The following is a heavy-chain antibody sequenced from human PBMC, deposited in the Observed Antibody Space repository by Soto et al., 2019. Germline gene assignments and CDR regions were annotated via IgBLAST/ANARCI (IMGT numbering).Heavy chain of an antibody. CDR2: INPSGGSA. CDR1: GYTFTSYY. CDR3: AREWYSSGSDYYYYGMDV. V-gene: IGHV1-46*01. D-gene: IGHD6-25*01. J-gene: IGHJ6*02. Sequence: ASVKVSCKASGYTFTSYYMHWVRQAPGQGLEWMGIINPSGGSASYAQKFQGRVTMTRDTSTSTVYMELSSLRSEDTAVYYCAREWYSSGSDYYYYGMDVWGQGTTVTVAS.